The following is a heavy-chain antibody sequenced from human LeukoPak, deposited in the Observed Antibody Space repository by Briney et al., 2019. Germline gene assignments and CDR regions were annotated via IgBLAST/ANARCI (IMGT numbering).Heavy chain of an antibody. CDR2: IYYSGST. D-gene: IGHD1-26*01. V-gene: IGHV4-59*01. CDR1: GGSISSYY. J-gene: IGHJ4*02. CDR3: ATDSGNYDY. Sequence: SETLSLTCTVSGGSISSYYWSWIRQPPGKGLEWIGYIYYSGSTNYNPSLKSRATIPVDTPKNQFSLKQSSVTAADTAMYYCATDSGNYDYWGQGTLVTVSS.